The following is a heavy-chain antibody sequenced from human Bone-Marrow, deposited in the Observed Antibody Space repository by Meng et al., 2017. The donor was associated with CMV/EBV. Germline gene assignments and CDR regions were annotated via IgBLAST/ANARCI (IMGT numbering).Heavy chain of an antibody. D-gene: IGHD2-2*01. CDR1: GGTFSSYA. V-gene: IGHV1-18*01. J-gene: IGHJ5*02. CDR2: VGGCDGDT. CDR3: ARGGCSSTSCSPEWFDP. Sequence: ASVKVSCKASGGTFSSYAISWVRQAPGQGLEWLGWVGGCDGDTNYALEFRGRVTMTTDTATNTAYMELRSLRSDDTAVYYCARGGCSSTSCSPEWFDPWGQGTLVTVSS.